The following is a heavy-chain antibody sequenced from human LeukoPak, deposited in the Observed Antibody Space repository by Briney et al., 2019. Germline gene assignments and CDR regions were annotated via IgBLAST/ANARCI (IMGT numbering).Heavy chain of an antibody. D-gene: IGHD5-18*01. J-gene: IGHJ4*02. CDR1: GFTFSSYA. CDR2: ISGGGGST. Sequence: GGSLRLSCAASGFTFSSYAMSWVRQAPGKGLEWVSAISGGGGSTYYADSVKGRFTISRDNSKNTLYLQMNSLRAEDTAVYYIAKDSKDEYSYGYGADYWGQGTLVSVSS. V-gene: IGHV3-23*01. CDR3: AKDSKDEYSYGYGADY.